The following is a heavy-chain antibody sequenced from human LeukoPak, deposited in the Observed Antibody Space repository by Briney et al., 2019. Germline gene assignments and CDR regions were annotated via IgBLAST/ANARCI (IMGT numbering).Heavy chain of an antibody. CDR2: INTNTGNP. CDR3: ARSNNDGDYLGVGFDY. V-gene: IGHV7-4-1*02. Sequence: AAVTVSCTASGHTFSSYAMNWVRQAPGQGLEWMGWINTNTGNPTYAQGFTGRFVFSLDTSVSTAYLQISSLQAEDTAVYYCARSNNDGDYLGVGFDYWGQGTLVTVSS. CDR1: GHTFSSYA. J-gene: IGHJ4*02. D-gene: IGHD4-17*01.